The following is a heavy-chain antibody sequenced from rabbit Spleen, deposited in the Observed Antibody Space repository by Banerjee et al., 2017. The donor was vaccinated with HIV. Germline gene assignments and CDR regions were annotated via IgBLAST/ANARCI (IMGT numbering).Heavy chain of an antibody. D-gene: IGHD3-1*01. Sequence: QSLEESGGGLVQPEGSLTLTCTASGFSFSNNYYMCWVRQAPGKGLEWIACIYGGNSGYTYYATWAKGRFTISKTSSTTVTLQMTSLTAADTATYFCARTYRNGAGLDYGVLDLWGQGTLVTVS. V-gene: IGHV1S40*01. CDR3: ARTYRNGAGLDYGVLDL. CDR2: IYGGNSGYT. CDR1: GFSFSNNYY. J-gene: IGHJ3*01.